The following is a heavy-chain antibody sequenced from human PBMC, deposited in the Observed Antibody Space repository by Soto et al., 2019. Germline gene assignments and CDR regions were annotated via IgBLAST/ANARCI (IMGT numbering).Heavy chain of an antibody. V-gene: IGHV3-21*01. Sequence: GGSLRLSCAASGFTFSSYSMNWVRQAPGKGLEWVSSISSSSSYIYYPDSVKGRFAISRNNAKNSLYLQINSLRAEDTAVYYCAMDRRYDFWSGYPRGGMDVWGQGTTVTVSS. CDR2: ISSSSSYI. CDR1: GFTFSSYS. J-gene: IGHJ6*02. CDR3: AMDRRYDFWSGYPRGGMDV. D-gene: IGHD3-3*01.